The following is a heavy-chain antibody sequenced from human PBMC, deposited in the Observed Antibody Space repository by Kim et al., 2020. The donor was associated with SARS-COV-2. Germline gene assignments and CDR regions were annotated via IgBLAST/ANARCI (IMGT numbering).Heavy chain of an antibody. V-gene: IGHV3-48*03. D-gene: IGHD1-26*01. CDR2: TI. CDR3: VRGSGSYPY. Sequence: TIYYAGSVNGRFTFSRDNAKNSLYLQMNGLRGEDTAVYYCVRGSGSYPYWGQGTLVTVSS. J-gene: IGHJ4*02.